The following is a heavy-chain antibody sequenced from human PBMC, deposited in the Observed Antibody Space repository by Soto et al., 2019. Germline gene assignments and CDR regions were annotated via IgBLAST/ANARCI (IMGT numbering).Heavy chain of an antibody. CDR1: GFDFSNSW. CDR3: AKDTDDAMDV. V-gene: IGHV3-74*01. J-gene: IGHJ6*02. D-gene: IGHD2-15*01. CDR2: INSDGSGT. Sequence: EVQLVESGGGLVQPGGSLRLSCAASGFDFSNSWINWVRQGPGKGLVWVSHINSDGSGTTYADSGKGRFTTSRDNAKNTVYLQMNSLRAEGTAVYYCAKDTDDAMDVWGQGTTVTAPS.